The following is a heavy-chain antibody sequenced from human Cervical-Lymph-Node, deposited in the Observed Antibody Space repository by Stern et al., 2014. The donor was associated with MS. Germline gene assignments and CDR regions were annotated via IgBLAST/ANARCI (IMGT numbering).Heavy chain of an antibody. CDR2: IWYDGSNK. D-gene: IGHD1-26*01. CDR1: GFTFSSYG. V-gene: IGHV3-33*01. J-gene: IGHJ4*02. Sequence: QVQLVESGGGVVQPGRSLRLSCAASGFTFSSYGMHWVRQAPGKGLEWVAVIWYDGSNKYYADSVKGRFTISRDNSKNTLYLQMNSLRAEDTAVYYCAREYGGIVGATTIDYWGQGTLVTVSS. CDR3: AREYGGIVGATTIDY.